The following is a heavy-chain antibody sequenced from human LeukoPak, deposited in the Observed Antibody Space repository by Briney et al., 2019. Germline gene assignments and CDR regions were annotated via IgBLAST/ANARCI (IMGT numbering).Heavy chain of an antibody. CDR1: GFTFSSYS. Sequence: GSLRLSCAASGFTFSSYSMNWVRQAPGKGLEWASYISSSSSTIYYADSVKGRFTISRDNAKNSLYLQMNSLRAEDTAVYYCARGFYAIVDVDYWGQGTLVTVSS. D-gene: IGHD2/OR15-2a*01. V-gene: IGHV3-48*01. CDR3: ARGFYAIVDVDY. CDR2: ISSSSSTI. J-gene: IGHJ4*02.